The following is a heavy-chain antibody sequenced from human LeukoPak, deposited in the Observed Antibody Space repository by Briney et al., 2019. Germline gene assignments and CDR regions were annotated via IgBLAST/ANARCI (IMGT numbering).Heavy chain of an antibody. CDR1: GYTFTSYY. CDR3: ARDILLEYCSGGSCYYNDY. CDR2: INPSGGST. Sequence: ASVKVSCKAPGYTFTSYYMHWVRQAPGQGLEWMGIINPSGGSTSYAQKFQGRVTMTRDTSTSTVYMELSSLRSEDTAVYYCARDILLEYCSGGSCYYNDYWGQGTLVTVSS. J-gene: IGHJ4*02. V-gene: IGHV1-46*01. D-gene: IGHD2-15*01.